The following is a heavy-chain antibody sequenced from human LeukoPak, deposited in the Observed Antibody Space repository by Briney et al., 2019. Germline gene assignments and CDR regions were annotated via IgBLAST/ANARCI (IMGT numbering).Heavy chain of an antibody. D-gene: IGHD3-22*01. Sequence: GSLRLSCAASGFTFSSYAMSWVRQAPGKGLEWVSAISGSGGSTYYADSVKGRFTISRDNSKNTLYLQMNSLRAEDTAVYYCAKGREYYYDSSGYYYFDYWGQGTLVTVSS. V-gene: IGHV3-23*01. CDR3: AKGREYYYDSSGYYYFDY. CDR2: ISGSGGST. CDR1: GFTFSSYA. J-gene: IGHJ4*02.